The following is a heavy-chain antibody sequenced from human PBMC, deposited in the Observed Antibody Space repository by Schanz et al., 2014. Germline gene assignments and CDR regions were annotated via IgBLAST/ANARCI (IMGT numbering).Heavy chain of an antibody. J-gene: IGHJ4*02. CDR2: LDTSGSYT. CDR1: GFTFSSYS. Sequence: EVHLVESGGGLVKPGGSLRLSCAASGFTFSSYSMNWVRQAPGKGLEWVSSLDTSGSYTYYADSVRGRFTISRDNSKTSVYLQLNSLSAASTAVYYSARYVVPASRSWIAYWGSGTLVTVSS. V-gene: IGHV3-21*06. D-gene: IGHD2-15*01. CDR3: ARYVVPASRSWIAY.